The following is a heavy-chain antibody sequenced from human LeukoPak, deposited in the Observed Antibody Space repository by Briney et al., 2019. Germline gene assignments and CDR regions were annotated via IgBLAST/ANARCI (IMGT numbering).Heavy chain of an antibody. CDR2: INHSGST. V-gene: IGHV4-34*01. Sequence: SETLSLTCAVYGGSFSGYYWSWIRQPPGKGLEWIGEINHSGSTNYNPSLKSRVTISVDTSKNQFSLKLSSVTAADTAVYYCARNFLWFGEFLYGMDVWGQGTTVTVSS. J-gene: IGHJ6*02. CDR1: GGSFSGYY. CDR3: ARNFLWFGEFLYGMDV. D-gene: IGHD3-10*01.